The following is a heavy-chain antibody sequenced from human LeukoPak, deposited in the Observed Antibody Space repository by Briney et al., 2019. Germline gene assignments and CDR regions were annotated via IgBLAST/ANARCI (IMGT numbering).Heavy chain of an antibody. V-gene: IGHV3-30-3*01. CDR3: ARYHAGAKANAFDI. D-gene: IGHD1-26*01. CDR2: ISYDGSNK. Sequence: GGSLRLSCAASVFTFSSYAMHWVRQAPGKGLEWVAVISYDGSNKYYADSVKGRFTISRDNSKNTLYLQMNSLRAEDTAVYYCARYHAGAKANAFDIWGQGTMVTVSS. J-gene: IGHJ3*02. CDR1: VFTFSSYA.